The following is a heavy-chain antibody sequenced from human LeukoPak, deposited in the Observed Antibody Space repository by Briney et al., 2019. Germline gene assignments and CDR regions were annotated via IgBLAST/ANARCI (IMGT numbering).Heavy chain of an antibody. Sequence: GGSLRLSCAASGFTFSSYWMNWVRQAPGKGLEWVANIKQDESEKYYVDSVKGRFTISRDNAKNSLYLQMDSLRAEDTAVYYCARESAPDAFDIWGQGTMVTVSS. J-gene: IGHJ3*02. V-gene: IGHV3-7*01. CDR1: GFTFSSYW. CDR2: IKQDESEK. CDR3: ARESAPDAFDI.